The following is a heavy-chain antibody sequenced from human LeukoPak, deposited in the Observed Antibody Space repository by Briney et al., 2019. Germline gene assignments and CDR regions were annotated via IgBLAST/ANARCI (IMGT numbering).Heavy chain of an antibody. CDR3: AKDRAYSFDS. J-gene: IGHJ4*02. V-gene: IGHV3-23*01. CDR2: ISDSGGTT. CDR1: GFTFSNYA. D-gene: IGHD5-18*01. Sequence: PGGSLRLSCAASGFTFSNYAMSWVRQAPGKGLEWVSGISDSGGTTYYADSVKGRFTISRDNSKNTLYLQMNSLRAEDTAVYYCAKDRAYSFDSWGQGTLVTVSS.